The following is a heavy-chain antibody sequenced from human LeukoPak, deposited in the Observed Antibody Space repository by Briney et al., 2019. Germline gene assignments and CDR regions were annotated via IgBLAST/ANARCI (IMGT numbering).Heavy chain of an antibody. CDR3: TTCSSTSCRYYYCYMDV. V-gene: IGHV3-15*01. CDR2: IKSKTDGGTT. CDR1: GFTFSNAW. J-gene: IGHJ6*03. Sequence: GGSLRLSCAASGFTFSNAWMSWVRQAPGKGVEWVGRIKSKTDGGTTDYAAPVKGRFTISRDDSKNTLYLQMNSLKTEDTAVYYCTTCSSTSCRYYYCYMDVWGKGTTVTVSS. D-gene: IGHD2-2*01.